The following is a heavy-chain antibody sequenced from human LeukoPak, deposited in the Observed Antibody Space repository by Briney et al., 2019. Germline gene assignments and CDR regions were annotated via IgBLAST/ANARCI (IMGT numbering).Heavy chain of an antibody. CDR2: IWYDGSNK. CDR3: AKDPSYGPPDAFDI. D-gene: IGHD5-18*01. J-gene: IGHJ3*02. CDR1: GFTFSSYG. Sequence: GGSLRLSCAASGFTFSSYGMHWVRQAPGKGLEWVAVIWYDGSNKYYADSVKGRFTISRDNSKNTLYLQMNSLRAEDTAVYYCAKDPSYGPPDAFDIWGQGTMVTVSS. V-gene: IGHV3-33*06.